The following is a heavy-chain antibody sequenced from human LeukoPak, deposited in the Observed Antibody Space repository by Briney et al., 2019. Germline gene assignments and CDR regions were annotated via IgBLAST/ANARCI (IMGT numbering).Heavy chain of an antibody. Sequence: GGSLRLSCAASGFIFSNYDMSWVRQARGKGLEWVSAISSSGGSKHYADSVKGRFTISRDNSKNTLYVQMNSLRAEDTAVYYCAKVGYSYGFYYFMDVGGKGTTGTVSS. CDR1: GFIFSNYD. J-gene: IGHJ6*03. V-gene: IGHV3-23*01. D-gene: IGHD5-18*01. CDR3: AKVGYSYGFYYFMDV. CDR2: ISSSGGSK.